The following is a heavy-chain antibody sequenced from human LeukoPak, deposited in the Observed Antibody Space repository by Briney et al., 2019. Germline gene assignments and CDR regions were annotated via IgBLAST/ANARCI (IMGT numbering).Heavy chain of an antibody. V-gene: IGHV1-18*01. J-gene: IGHJ4*02. CDR2: ISGYNGNT. CDR1: GYTFTSYG. D-gene: IGHD3-10*01. CDR3: ARDEYYYASGSSAGIDY. Sequence: ASVKVSCKASGYTFTSYGISWVRQAPGQGLEWMGWISGYNGNTNYAQKLQGRVTMTTDTSTSTAYMELRSLRSDDTAVYHCARDEYYYASGSSAGIDYWGQGTLVTVSS.